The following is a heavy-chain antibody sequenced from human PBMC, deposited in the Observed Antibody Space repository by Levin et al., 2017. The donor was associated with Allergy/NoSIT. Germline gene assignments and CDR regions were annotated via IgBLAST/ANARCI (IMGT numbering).Heavy chain of an antibody. CDR3: ARGSGSYWYYGMDG. CDR2: ISSSSSYI. J-gene: IGHJ6*02. CDR1: GFTFSSYS. V-gene: IGHV3-21*01. Sequence: GGSLRLSCAASGFTFSSYSMNWVRQAPGKGLEWVSSISSSSSYIYYADSVKGRFTISRDNAKNSLYLQMNSLRAEDTAVYYCARGSGSYWYYGMDGWGQGTTVTVSS. D-gene: IGHD1-26*01.